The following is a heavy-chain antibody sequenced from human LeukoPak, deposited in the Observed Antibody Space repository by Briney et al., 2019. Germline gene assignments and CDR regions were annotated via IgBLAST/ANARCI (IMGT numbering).Heavy chain of an antibody. Sequence: GGSLRLSCAASGFSLSGYSMDWVRQAPGKGLEWLSYISPSSDTIHYADSVKGRFTISRDNGKSALYLEMNSLRAEDTAVYYCVRNDPGYCYGGGCFSLNYWGQGTLVTVSS. J-gene: IGHJ4*02. D-gene: IGHD2-15*01. V-gene: IGHV3-48*01. CDR1: GFSLSGYS. CDR2: ISPSSDTI. CDR3: VRNDPGYCYGGGCFSLNY.